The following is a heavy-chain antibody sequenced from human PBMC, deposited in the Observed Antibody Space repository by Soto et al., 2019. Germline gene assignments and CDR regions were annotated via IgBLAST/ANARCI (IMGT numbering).Heavy chain of an antibody. Sequence: LSLTCTVSGASIKSTDYYWSWIRQAPGKGLEWIGYVYYTGSTYYNPSLMSRLTISVDTSKNQFSLKLTSVTAAETAVYYCVRTAREGAVAPHWFDRWGQGTQVTVSS. V-gene: IGHV4-30-4*01. J-gene: IGHJ5*02. CDR3: VRTAREGAVAPHWFDR. CDR1: GASIKSTDYY. CDR2: VYYTGST. D-gene: IGHD2-21*02.